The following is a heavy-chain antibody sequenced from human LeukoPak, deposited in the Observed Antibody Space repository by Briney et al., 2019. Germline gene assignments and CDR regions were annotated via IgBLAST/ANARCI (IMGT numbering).Heavy chain of an antibody. CDR3: AKETAAAGPIDY. J-gene: IGHJ4*02. CDR2: ISWNSGSI. V-gene: IGHV3-9*01. CDR1: GFTFDDYA. D-gene: IGHD6-13*01. Sequence: GGSLRLSCAASGFTFDDYAMHWVRQAPGKGLEWVSGISWNSGSIGYADSVKGRLTISRDNAKNSLYLQMNSLRAEDTALYYCAKETAAAGPIDYWGQGTLVTVSS.